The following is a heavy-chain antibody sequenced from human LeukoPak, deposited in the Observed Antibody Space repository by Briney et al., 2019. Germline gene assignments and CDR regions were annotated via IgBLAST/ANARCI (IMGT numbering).Heavy chain of an antibody. CDR2: IWYDGSNK. CDR3: ARHLGSWPNHYFDY. V-gene: IGHV3-33*08. J-gene: IGHJ4*02. Sequence: QSGRSLRLSCAASGFTFSSYGMHWVRQAPGKGLEWVAVIWYDGSNKYHGDSVKGRFTISRDNSKNTLYLQMNSLRAEDTAVYYCARHLGSWPNHYFDYWGQGTLVTVSS. D-gene: IGHD6-13*01. CDR1: GFTFSSYG.